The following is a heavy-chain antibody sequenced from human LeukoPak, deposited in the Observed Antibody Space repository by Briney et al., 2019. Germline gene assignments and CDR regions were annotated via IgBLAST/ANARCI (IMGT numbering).Heavy chain of an antibody. CDR3: ARGPLYYYNSSGYPEEYYFDS. CDR1: GYTFPSYG. D-gene: IGHD3-22*01. CDR2: ISAYNGNT. V-gene: IGHV1-18*01. Sequence: ASVMVSCKASGYTFPSYGISWVRQAAGQGLEWMGWISAYNGNTNYAQKLQGRVTMTTDTSTSTAYMELRSLRSDDTAVYYCARGPLYYYNSSGYPEEYYFDSWGQGTLVTVSS. J-gene: IGHJ4*02.